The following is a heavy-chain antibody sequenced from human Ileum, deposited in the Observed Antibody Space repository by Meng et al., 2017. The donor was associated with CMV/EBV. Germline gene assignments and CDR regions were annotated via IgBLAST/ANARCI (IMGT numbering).Heavy chain of an antibody. V-gene: IGHV3-21*01. J-gene: IGHJ4*02. CDR3: LTDPNWGAF. D-gene: IGHD1-26*01. CDR1: EFIFKTYA. Sequence: VQWVESGGGLAKPGGSLTLSCAASEFIFKTYAMYLVRQAPGKGLEWVSSIGRSGTDVAYADPVEGRFTISRDKNSLYLEMKSLRADDTAVYYCLTDPNWGAFWGQGTLVTISS. CDR2: IGRSGTDV.